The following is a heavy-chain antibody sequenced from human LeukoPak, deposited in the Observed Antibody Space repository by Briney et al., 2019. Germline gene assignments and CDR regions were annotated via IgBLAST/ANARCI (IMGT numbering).Heavy chain of an antibody. D-gene: IGHD3-10*01. CDR2: MYYTGSS. J-gene: IGHJ5*02. CDR1: GGSISSTRYY. CDR3: ARAHRSAKMLDP. V-gene: IGHV4-39*01. Sequence: SETLSLTCSVSGGSISSTRYYWGWIRQPPGKGLDWIGSMYYTGSSYYNPSLKSRVTISADTSKNQFSLKMSSATAADTAVYYCARAHRSAKMLDPWGQGTLVTVSS.